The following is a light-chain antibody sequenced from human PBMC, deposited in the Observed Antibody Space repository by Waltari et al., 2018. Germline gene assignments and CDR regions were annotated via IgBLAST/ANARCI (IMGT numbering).Light chain of an antibody. CDR1: QSVLYSSNHKNY. J-gene: IGKJ1*01. CDR2: WAS. Sequence: DIVMTQSPDSLAVSLGERATINCKSSQSVLYSSNHKNYLAWYQQKPGQPPKLLIYWASNRESGVPDRISCSGSGTDFTLTISSLQAEDVAVYYCQQYYSTPWTFGQGTKVEIK. CDR3: QQYYSTPWT. V-gene: IGKV4-1*01.